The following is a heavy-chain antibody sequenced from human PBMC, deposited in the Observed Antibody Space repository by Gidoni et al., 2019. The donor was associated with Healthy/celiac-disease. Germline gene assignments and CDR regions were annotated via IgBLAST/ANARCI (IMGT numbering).Heavy chain of an antibody. V-gene: IGHV1-46*01. Sequence: QVQLVQSGAEGKKPGASVKASCKASGYTFTSHHMHWVRQAPGQGPEWMGIINPSSGSTSYAQKFQGRVTMTRDTSTSTVYMELSSLRSEDTAVYYCARGSYSSSWFYYSYYGMDVWGQGTTVTVSS. J-gene: IGHJ6*02. D-gene: IGHD6-13*01. CDR3: ARGSYSSSWFYYSYYGMDV. CDR2: INPSSGST. CDR1: GYTFTSHH.